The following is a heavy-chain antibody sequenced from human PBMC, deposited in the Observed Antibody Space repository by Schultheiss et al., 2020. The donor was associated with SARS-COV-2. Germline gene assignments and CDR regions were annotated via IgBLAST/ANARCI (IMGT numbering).Heavy chain of an antibody. Sequence: SETLSLTCAVYGGSFSAYYWSWIRQPPGKGLEWIGEINHSGSTNYNPSLKSRVTISVDKSKNQFSLKLSSVTAADTAVYYCAGGIAVDDYWGQGTLVTVSS. J-gene: IGHJ4*02. V-gene: IGHV4-34*01. CDR3: AGGIAVDDY. CDR1: GGSFSAYY. D-gene: IGHD6-19*01. CDR2: INHSGST.